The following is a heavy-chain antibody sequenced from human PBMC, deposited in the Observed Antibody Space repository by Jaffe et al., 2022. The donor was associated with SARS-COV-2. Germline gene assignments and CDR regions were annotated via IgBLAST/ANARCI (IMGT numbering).Heavy chain of an antibody. Sequence: EVQLLESGGDLTHPGGSLRLSCVASGFPFSKYTMNWLRQAPGKGPEWVSAITAKGDMHFADSVKGRFTISRDNFKNTLYLQMDNLRVEDTAIYYCTKDLSLPLVTGVGVVAWLDPWGQGTRVTVSP. D-gene: IGHD2-2*01. CDR3: TKDLSLPLVTGVGVVAWLDP. CDR2: ITAKGDM. J-gene: IGHJ5*02. V-gene: IGHV3-23*01. CDR1: GFPFSKYT.